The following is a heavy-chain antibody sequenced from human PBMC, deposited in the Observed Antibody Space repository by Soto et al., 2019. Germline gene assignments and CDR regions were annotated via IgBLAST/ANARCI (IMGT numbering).Heavy chain of an antibody. CDR2: IWYDGSNK. V-gene: IGHV3-33*01. CDR1: GFTFSSYG. Sequence: SLSLSCAASGFTFSSYGMHWVRQAPGKGLEWVAVIWYDGSNKYYADSVKGRFTISRDNSKNTLYLQMNSLRAEDTAVYYCARGQKYYYDSSGYLGLDYWGQGTLVTVSS. CDR3: ARGQKYYYDSSGYLGLDY. D-gene: IGHD3-22*01. J-gene: IGHJ4*02.